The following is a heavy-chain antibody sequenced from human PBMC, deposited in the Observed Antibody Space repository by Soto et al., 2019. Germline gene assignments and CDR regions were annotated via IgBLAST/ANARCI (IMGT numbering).Heavy chain of an antibody. CDR1: GYPVTAYY. D-gene: IGHD3-3*01. Sequence: QLHLVQSGAVVKKPGASVTVSCSASGYPVTAYYMHWVRQAPGRGLEWMGGINPATGAAKYTQTFRGRVPMTRDTSTSTVFMELSGLTSEDTAVCYCARGGGVGVTGSAAFDMWGQGTLFTVSS. V-gene: IGHV1-2*02. CDR3: ARGGGVGVTGSAAFDM. J-gene: IGHJ3*02. CDR2: INPATGAA.